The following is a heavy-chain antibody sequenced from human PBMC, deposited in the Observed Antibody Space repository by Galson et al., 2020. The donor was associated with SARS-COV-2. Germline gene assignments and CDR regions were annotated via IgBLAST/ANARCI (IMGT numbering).Heavy chain of an antibody. V-gene: IGHV3-33*01. Sequence: HSGGSLRLTCAASGFTFSSYGMHWVRQAPGKGLEWVAVIWHDGSNKYYADSVKGRFTISRDNSKNTLYLQMNSLRAEDTAVYYCARSRGDSSSWYGSLLDYWGQGTLVTVSS. CDR3: ARSRGDSSSWYGSLLDY. J-gene: IGHJ4*02. CDR2: IWHDGSNK. D-gene: IGHD6-13*01. CDR1: GFTFSSYG.